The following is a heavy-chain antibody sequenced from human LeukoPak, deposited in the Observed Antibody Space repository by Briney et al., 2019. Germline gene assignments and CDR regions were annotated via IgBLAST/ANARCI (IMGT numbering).Heavy chain of an antibody. J-gene: IGHJ4*02. Sequence: GGSLRLSCAASGFTFTSHAMHWVCQAPGKGLEWATVIASDGRDKHYTDSVKGRFTISRDNSKNTVYLQMDSLRTEDTAIYYCARDLTRSARYDFDFWGPGTLVTVSS. CDR3: ARDLTRSARYDFDF. D-gene: IGHD6-6*01. V-gene: IGHV3-30*04. CDR1: GFTFTSHA. CDR2: IASDGRDK.